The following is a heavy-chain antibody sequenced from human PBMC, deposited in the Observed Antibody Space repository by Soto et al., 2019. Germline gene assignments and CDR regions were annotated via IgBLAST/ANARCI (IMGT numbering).Heavy chain of an antibody. CDR1: GGSISSSSYY. V-gene: IGHV4-39*01. CDR3: ARSELGYCSGGSCYGGDYFDY. D-gene: IGHD2-15*01. CDR2: IYYSGST. Sequence: QLQLQESGPGLVRPSATLSLTCTVSGGSISSSSYYWGWIRQPPGKGLEWIGSIYYSGSTYYNPALKSRGTKSVDTSKNQFSLKLSSVTAADTAVYYCARSELGYCSGGSCYGGDYFDYWGQGTLVTVSS. J-gene: IGHJ4*02.